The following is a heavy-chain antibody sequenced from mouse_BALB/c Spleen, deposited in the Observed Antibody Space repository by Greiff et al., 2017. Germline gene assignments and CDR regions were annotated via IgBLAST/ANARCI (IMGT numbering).Heavy chain of an antibody. CDR2: ISYSGST. CDR3: ARGDCDGGPWFAY. CDR1: GYSITSDYA. V-gene: IGHV3-2*02. J-gene: IGHJ3*01. Sequence: QLKESGPGLVKPSQSLSLTCTVTGYSITSDYAWNWIRQFPGNILEWMGYISYSGSTSYNPSLKSRISITRDTSKNQFFLQLDSVTTEDTATCYCARGDCDGGPWFAYWGQGTLVTVSA.